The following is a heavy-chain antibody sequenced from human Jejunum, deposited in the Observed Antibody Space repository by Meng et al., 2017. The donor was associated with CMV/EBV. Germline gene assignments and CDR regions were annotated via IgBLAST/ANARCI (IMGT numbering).Heavy chain of an antibody. CDR1: SVKSDSYY. CDR3: ARDLMTTITTGWFDP. CDR2: IHYGGST. V-gene: IGHV4-61*01. J-gene: IGHJ5*02. Sequence: SVKSDSYYWIWIRQPPGKALEWIGYIHYGGSTNYNPSLKSRVTISVDTSKNRFSLRLTSVTAADTAVYYCARDLMTTITTGWFDPWGQGTLVTVSS. D-gene: IGHD4-11*01.